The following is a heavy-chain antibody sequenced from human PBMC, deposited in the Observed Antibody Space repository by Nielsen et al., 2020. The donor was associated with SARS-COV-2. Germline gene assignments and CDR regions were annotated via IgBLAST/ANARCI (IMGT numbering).Heavy chain of an antibody. J-gene: IGHJ6*02. Sequence: GGSLRLSCKGSGYSFTSYWIGWVRQMPGKGLEWMGIIYPGDSDTRYSPSFQGQVTISADKPISTAFLQWSSLKASDTAIYYCARQMAEYSTNWYGMDVWGQGTTVTVSS. D-gene: IGHD6-13*01. CDR1: GYSFTSYW. CDR3: ARQMAEYSTNWYGMDV. V-gene: IGHV5-51*01. CDR2: IYPGDSDT.